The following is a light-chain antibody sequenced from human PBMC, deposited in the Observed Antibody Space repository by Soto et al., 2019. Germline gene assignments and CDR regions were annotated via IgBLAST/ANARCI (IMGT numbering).Light chain of an antibody. Sequence: EIVLTQSPATLSSFPGDRVTLSCRASQYINTRLAWYQHRPGQAPRLLIYQTSLRAAGIPARFSASGSGTDFTLTITDVQPEDFALYYCQQYSAYPPTFGPGTKVDL. V-gene: IGKV3-11*01. CDR1: QYINTR. J-gene: IGKJ3*01. CDR2: QTS. CDR3: QQYSAYPPT.